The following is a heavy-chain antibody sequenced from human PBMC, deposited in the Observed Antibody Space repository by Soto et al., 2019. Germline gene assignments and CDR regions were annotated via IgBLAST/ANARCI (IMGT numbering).Heavy chain of an antibody. J-gene: IGHJ4*02. CDR3: ERASITMIVVNY. CDR2: IYYSGST. V-gene: IGHV4-31*03. D-gene: IGHD3-22*01. Sequence: NPSETLSLTCTVSGGSISSGGYYWSWIRQHPGKGLEWIGYIYYSGSTYYNPSLKSRVTISVDTSKNQFSLKLSSVTAADTAVYYCERASITMIVVNYWGQGTLVTVSS. CDR1: GGSISSGGYY.